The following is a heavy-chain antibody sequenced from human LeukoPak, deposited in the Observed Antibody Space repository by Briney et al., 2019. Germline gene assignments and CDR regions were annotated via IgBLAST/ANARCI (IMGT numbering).Heavy chain of an antibody. CDR1: GFTFSSHS. J-gene: IGHJ3*02. CDR3: ARDSPNIVATIEAFDI. V-gene: IGHV3-21*01. CDR2: ISSSSSYI. D-gene: IGHD5-12*01. Sequence: GGSLRLSCAASGFTFSSHSMNWVRQAPGKGLEWVSSISSSSSYIYYADSVKGRFTISRDNAENSLYLQMNSLRAEDTAVYYCARDSPNIVATIEAFDIWGQGTMVTVSS.